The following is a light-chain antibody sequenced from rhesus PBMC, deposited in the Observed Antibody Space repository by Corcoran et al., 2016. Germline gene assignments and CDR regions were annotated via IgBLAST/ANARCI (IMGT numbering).Light chain of an antibody. V-gene: IGKV1-21*01. J-gene: IGKJ4*01. CDR3: QQYTSAPLT. CDR1: QEISRW. CDR2: GAS. Sequence: DIQMTQSPSSLSASVGDRVTITCRASQEISRWLAWYQQQPGKAPNLLIYGASSLQSGVPSRFSGNGSGTDFTLTIRVLQPEDFATYFCQQYTSAPLTFRGGTKMEI.